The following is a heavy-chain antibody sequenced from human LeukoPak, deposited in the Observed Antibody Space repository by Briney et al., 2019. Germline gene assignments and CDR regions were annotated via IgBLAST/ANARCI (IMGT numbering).Heavy chain of an antibody. Sequence: PGGSLRLSCAASGFTFDGYGMSWVRQAPGKGLEWVSGINWNGGSTGYADSVKGLFTISRDNAKNSLYLQMNGLRAEDTALYYCARVRPSEVYSSGWYAFDYWGQGTLVTVSS. CDR1: GFTFDGYG. CDR3: ARVRPSEVYSSGWYAFDY. J-gene: IGHJ4*02. V-gene: IGHV3-20*04. D-gene: IGHD6-19*01. CDR2: INWNGGST.